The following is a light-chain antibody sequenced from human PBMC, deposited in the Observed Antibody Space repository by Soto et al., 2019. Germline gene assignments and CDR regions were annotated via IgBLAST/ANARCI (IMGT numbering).Light chain of an antibody. J-gene: IGLJ1*01. CDR3: GTWDSTLSAGVDV. Sequence: QSVLTQPPSVSAAPGQKVTISCSGSSSNIGNHYVSWYQKLPGTGPKLLIYENNKRPSGIPDRFSGSKSGTSATLDITGLQTGDEADYYCGTWDSTLSAGVDVVGTGTKVTVL. CDR1: SSNIGNHY. V-gene: IGLV1-51*02. CDR2: ENN.